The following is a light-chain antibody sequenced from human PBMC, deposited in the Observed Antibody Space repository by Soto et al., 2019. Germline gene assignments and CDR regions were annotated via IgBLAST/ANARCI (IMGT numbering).Light chain of an antibody. J-gene: IGLJ1*01. Sequence: ALTQPASVSGSPGQSITISCTGTSTDVGRYNYVSWYQQHPGKAPKLMVYDVSNRPSWVSNRFSGSKSGITASLTISGLQAEDEADYYCTSYTSDSTYVFGTGTKDTVL. CDR2: DVS. V-gene: IGLV2-14*01. CDR3: TSYTSDSTYV. CDR1: STDVGRYNY.